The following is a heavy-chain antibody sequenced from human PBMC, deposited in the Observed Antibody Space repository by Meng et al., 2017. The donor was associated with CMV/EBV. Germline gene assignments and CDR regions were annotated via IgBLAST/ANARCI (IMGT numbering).Heavy chain of an antibody. CDR3: ARTSPRMVAYPFDY. CDR1: GYTFTSYG. Sequence: DSVKVSCKASGYTFTSYGISWVRQAPGQGLEWMGWISAYNGNTNYAQKLQGRVTMTTDTSTSTAYMELRSLRSDDTAVYYCARTSPRMVAYPFDYWGQGTLVTVSS. J-gene: IGHJ4*02. CDR2: ISAYNGNT. D-gene: IGHD4/OR15-4a*01. V-gene: IGHV1-18*01.